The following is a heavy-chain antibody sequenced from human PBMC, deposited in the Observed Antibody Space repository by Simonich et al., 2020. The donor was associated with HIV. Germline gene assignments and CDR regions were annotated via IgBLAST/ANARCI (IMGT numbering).Heavy chain of an antibody. CDR1: GFTFSSYW. V-gene: IGHV3-7*01. D-gene: IGHD7-27*01. J-gene: IGHJ5*02. Sequence: EVQLVESGGGLVQPGGSLRLSCAASGFTFSSYWMSWVRQAQGKGLEWVDNIKQDGSEKYYVDSVKGRFTISRDNAKNSLYLQMNSLRAEDTAVYYCARVTGEYNWFDPWGQGTLVTVSS. CDR3: ARVTGEYNWFDP. CDR2: IKQDGSEK.